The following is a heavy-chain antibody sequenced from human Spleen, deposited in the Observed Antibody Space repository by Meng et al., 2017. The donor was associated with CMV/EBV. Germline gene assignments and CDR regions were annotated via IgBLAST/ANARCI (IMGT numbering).Heavy chain of an antibody. V-gene: IGHV5-51*01. J-gene: IGHJ4*02. Sequence: GESLKISCKGSGYTFDNFWIGWVRQMPGKGLEWMGLIFPGDSDTRYSPSFEGQVTISADKSITTGYLQWSRLKASDTAMYYCARLRPDSSGYNRDFEYWGQGTLVTVSS. CDR3: ARLRPDSSGYNRDFEY. D-gene: IGHD3-22*01. CDR2: IFPGDSDT. CDR1: GYTFDNFW.